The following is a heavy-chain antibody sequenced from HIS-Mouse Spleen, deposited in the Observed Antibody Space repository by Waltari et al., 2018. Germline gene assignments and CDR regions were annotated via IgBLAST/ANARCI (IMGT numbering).Heavy chain of an antibody. D-gene: IGHD6-13*01. CDR3: AREIPYSSSWYDWYFDL. J-gene: IGHJ2*01. CDR2: INYSGMT. V-gene: IGHV4-39*07. Sequence: QLQLQESGPGLVKPSETLSLTCTVSGGSISSSSYYWGWIRQPPGKGLEWIGSINYSGMTYYNPSLKSRVTISVDTSKNQFSLKLSSVTAADTAVYYCAREIPYSSSWYDWYFDLWGRGTLVTVSS. CDR1: GGSISSSSYY.